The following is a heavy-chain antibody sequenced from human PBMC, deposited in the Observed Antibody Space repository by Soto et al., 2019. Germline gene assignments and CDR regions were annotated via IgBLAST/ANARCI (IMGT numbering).Heavy chain of an antibody. CDR3: ATTFRSWFGELWLDP. D-gene: IGHD3-10*01. V-gene: IGHV2-5*02. CDR2: IYWDDDK. Sequence: QITLKESGPTLVKPTQTLTLTCTFSGFSLSTSGVGVGWIRQPPGKALEWLALIYWDDDKRYSPSLKSRLTITKDASKNQVVLTMTNMDPVDTATYYCATTFRSWFGELWLDPWGQGTLVTVSS. J-gene: IGHJ5*02. CDR1: GFSLSTSGVG.